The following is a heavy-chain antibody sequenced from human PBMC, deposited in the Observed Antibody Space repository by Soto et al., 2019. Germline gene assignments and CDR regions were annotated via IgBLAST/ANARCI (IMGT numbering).Heavy chain of an antibody. CDR2: IYYSGST. CDR1: GGSISSGGYY. Sequence: PSETLSLTCTVSGGSISSGGYYWSWIPQHPGKGLEWIGYIYYSGSTYYNPSLKSRVTISVDTSKNQFFLKLSSVTAADTAVYYCARNPILYCSSTSCHPGRATRFDPWGQGTLVTVSS. D-gene: IGHD2-2*01. V-gene: IGHV4-31*03. J-gene: IGHJ5*02. CDR3: ARNPILYCSSTSCHPGRATRFDP.